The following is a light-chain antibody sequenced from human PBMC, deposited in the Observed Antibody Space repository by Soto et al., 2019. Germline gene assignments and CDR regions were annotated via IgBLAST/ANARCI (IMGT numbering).Light chain of an antibody. J-gene: IGKJ2*01. Sequence: IVMTQSPDSLAVSLGERATINCKSSQSVFYSSNNKNYLAWYRQKPGQPPKLLIYWASIRESGVPDRISGSGSGTDFTLTISSLQAEDVAVYYCQQYYSTPPYTFGQGTKLEMK. CDR1: QSVFYSSNNKNY. CDR2: WAS. V-gene: IGKV4-1*01. CDR3: QQYYSTPPYT.